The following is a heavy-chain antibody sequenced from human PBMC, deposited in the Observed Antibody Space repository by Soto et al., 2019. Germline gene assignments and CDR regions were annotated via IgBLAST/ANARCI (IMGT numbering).Heavy chain of an antibody. CDR3: ARNRNGYSSSWYDY. CDR2: IYYSGST. J-gene: IGHJ4*02. V-gene: IGHV4-59*01. D-gene: IGHD6-13*01. CDR1: GGSISSYY. Sequence: SETLSLTCTVSGGSISSYYWSWIRQPPGKGLEWIGYIYYSGSTNYNPSLKSRVTISVDTSKNQFSLKLSSVTAADTAVYYRARNRNGYSSSWYDYWGQGTLVTVSS.